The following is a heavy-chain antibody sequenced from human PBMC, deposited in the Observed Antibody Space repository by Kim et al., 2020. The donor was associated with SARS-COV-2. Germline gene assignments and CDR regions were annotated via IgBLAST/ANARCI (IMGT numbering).Heavy chain of an antibody. CDR3: VCDSSGFHFDY. CDR2: IRSKGNNYAT. V-gene: IGHV3-73*01. Sequence: GGSLRLSCAASGFTFSGSGIHWVRQASGKGLEWVGRIRSKGNNYATTYAASVKGRFTISRDDSKSTAYLQMNSLKTEDTAVYYCVCDSSGFHFDYWGQGTLVTVSS. J-gene: IGHJ4*02. CDR1: GFTFSGSG. D-gene: IGHD3-22*01.